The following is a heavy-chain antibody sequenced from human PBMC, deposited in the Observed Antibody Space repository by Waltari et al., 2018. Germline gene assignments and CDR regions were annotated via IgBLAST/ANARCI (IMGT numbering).Heavy chain of an antibody. CDR2: IDPGHPDT. V-gene: IGHV5-51*01. Sequence: EVQLVQSGAEVKRPGESLKISCKGSGYSFTSYWIGWVRQMPGKGLEWMGWMGIIDPGHPDTRERPSVQGQVNISADKSITTAYLQGSSLKPSDAAMYYGATRSIAALEGGGGGMDVWGQGTTVTVSS. CDR3: ATRSIAALEGGGGGMDV. CDR1: GYSFTSYW. J-gene: IGHJ6*02. D-gene: IGHD6-6*01.